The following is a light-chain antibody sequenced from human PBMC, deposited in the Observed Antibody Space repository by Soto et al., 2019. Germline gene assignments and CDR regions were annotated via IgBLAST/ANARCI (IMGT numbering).Light chain of an antibody. CDR3: QQYGSSPLT. CDR2: DAS. V-gene: IGKV3-20*01. Sequence: EIVLTQSPATLSLSPGERATLSCRASESVSSSYLAWYQQKPGQAPRLLIYDASSRATGIPDRFSGRGSGTDFTLTVSRLEPEDFALYYCQQYGSSPLTFGGGNKVEIK. J-gene: IGKJ4*01. CDR1: ESVSSSY.